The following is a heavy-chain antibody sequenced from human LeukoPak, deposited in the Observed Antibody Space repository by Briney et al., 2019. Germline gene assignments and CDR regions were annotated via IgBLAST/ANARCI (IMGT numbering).Heavy chain of an antibody. Sequence: SETLSLTCAVYGGSFSDYYWSWIRQPPGKGLEWIGEINHSGSTNYNPSLKSRVTISVDTSKNQFSLKLSSVTAADTAVYYCARTGVDGDYVSWFDPWGQGTLVTVSS. D-gene: IGHD4-17*01. CDR2: INHSGST. CDR1: GGSFSDYY. V-gene: IGHV4-34*01. J-gene: IGHJ5*02. CDR3: ARTGVDGDYVSWFDP.